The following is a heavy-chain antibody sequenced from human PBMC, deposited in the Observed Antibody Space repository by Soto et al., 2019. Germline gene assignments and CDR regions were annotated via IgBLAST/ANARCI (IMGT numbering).Heavy chain of an antibody. J-gene: IGHJ6*02. CDR3: ARGTFTVTTNFPIYGMDV. CDR1: GGTFSSCA. Sequence: SVKVSCKASGGTFSSCAISWVRQAPGQGLEWMGGIIPIFGTANYAQKFQGRVTITADESTSTAYMELSSLRSEDTAVYYCARGTFTVTTNFPIYGMDVWGQGTTGTVSS. CDR2: IIPIFGTA. V-gene: IGHV1-69*13. D-gene: IGHD4-17*01.